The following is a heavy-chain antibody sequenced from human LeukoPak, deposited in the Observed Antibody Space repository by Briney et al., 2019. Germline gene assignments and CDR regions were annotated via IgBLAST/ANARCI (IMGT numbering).Heavy chain of an antibody. J-gene: IGHJ4*02. V-gene: IGHV3-15*01. D-gene: IGHD1-26*01. CDR1: GFTFSNAW. CDR3: TTYIVGATIRGEC. CDR2: ILRKSERGTT. Sequence: GGSLRLSCAASGFTFSNAWMSWVRQAPGKGLEWIGRILRKSERGTTGCAAPVKGSISISRYDSKNTLYLQMNSLETDDSDVYYCTTYIVGATIRGECWGQGTLVTVSS.